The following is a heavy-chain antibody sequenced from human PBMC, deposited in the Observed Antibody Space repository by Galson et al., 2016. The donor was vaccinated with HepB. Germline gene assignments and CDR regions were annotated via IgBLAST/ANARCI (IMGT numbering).Heavy chain of an antibody. CDR2: IHVGNGKT. CDR1: GYTFSDYT. CDR3: ARGDHVKYYYGLDV. J-gene: IGHJ6*02. Sequence: SVKVSCKASGYTFSDYTMNWVRQAPGQNLEWMGWIHVGNGKTKYSQKFEGRVIITRDTSATTAYLELTTLRSDDTAVYYCARGDHVKYYYGLDVWGQGTTIIVSS. D-gene: IGHD3-16*01. V-gene: IGHV1-3*01.